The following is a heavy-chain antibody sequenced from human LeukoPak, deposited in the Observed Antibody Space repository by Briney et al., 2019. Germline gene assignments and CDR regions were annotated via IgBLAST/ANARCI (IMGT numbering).Heavy chain of an antibody. CDR3: AREPYYYDSSGYYYAMPSDY. Sequence: GGSLRLSCAASGFTFSSYSMNWVRQAPGKGLEWVSSISSSSSYKYYADSVKGRFTISRDNAKNSLYPQMNSLRAEDTAVYYCAREPYYYDSSGYYYAMPSDYWGQGTLVTVSS. D-gene: IGHD3-22*01. J-gene: IGHJ4*02. V-gene: IGHV3-21*01. CDR1: GFTFSSYS. CDR2: ISSSSSYK.